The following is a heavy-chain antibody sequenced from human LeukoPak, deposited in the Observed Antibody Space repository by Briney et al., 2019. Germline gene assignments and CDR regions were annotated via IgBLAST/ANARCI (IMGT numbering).Heavy chain of an antibody. CDR1: GYTFTSYG. V-gene: IGHV1-18*01. Sequence: PSVKVSCKASGYTFTSYGISWVRQAPGQGLEWMGWISAYNGNTNYAQKLQGRVTMTTDTSTSTAYMELRSLRSDDTAVYYCARRVEQWLVPDYYYYYGMDVWGQGTTVTVSS. J-gene: IGHJ6*02. D-gene: IGHD6-19*01. CDR3: ARRVEQWLVPDYYYYYGMDV. CDR2: ISAYNGNT.